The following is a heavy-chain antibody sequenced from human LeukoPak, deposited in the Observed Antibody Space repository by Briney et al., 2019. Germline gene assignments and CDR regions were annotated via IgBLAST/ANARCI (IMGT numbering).Heavy chain of an antibody. CDR3: VRYRREGLYYFDY. CDR1: GFTFSSFW. Sequence: PGGSLRLSCAASGFTFSSFWMHWVRQAPGKGLEWVANIKEDGSQKYYVDSVRGRFTISRDNADNSLYLQMNSLTAEDTAVYYCVRYRREGLYYFDYWGQGTLVTVSS. J-gene: IGHJ4*02. CDR2: IKEDGSQK. V-gene: IGHV3-7*01.